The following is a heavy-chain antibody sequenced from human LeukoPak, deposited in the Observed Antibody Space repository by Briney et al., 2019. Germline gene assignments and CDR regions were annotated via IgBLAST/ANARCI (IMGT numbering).Heavy chain of an antibody. D-gene: IGHD6-19*01. V-gene: IGHV3-74*01. J-gene: IGHJ4*02. CDR3: VRDLGIAVGPGY. Sequence: PGGGLRLSCAASGFTFSRNWMHWVRQAPGKGLVWVSRINSDGSSTNYADSVKGRFTISRDNAKNTLHLQMNSLRAEDTAVYYCVRDLGIAVGPGYWGQGTLVTVSA. CDR2: INSDGSST. CDR1: GFTFSRNW.